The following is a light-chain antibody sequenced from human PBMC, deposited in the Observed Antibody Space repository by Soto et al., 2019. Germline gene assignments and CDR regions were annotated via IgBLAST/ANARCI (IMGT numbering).Light chain of an antibody. V-gene: IGLV1-40*01. CDR1: SSNIGAGYD. J-gene: IGLJ1*01. CDR3: QSYDSRLSGYV. CDR2: ANS. Sequence: QSVLTQPPSVSGAPGQRVTISCTGSSSNIGAGYDVHWYQQLPGTAPQLLIYANSNRPSGVPGRFSGSKSGASASLAITGLQAEDEADYYCQSYDSRLSGYVFGTGTKVP.